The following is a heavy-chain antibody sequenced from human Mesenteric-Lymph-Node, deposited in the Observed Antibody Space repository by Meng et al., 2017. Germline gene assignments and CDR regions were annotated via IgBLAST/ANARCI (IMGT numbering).Heavy chain of an antibody. D-gene: IGHD5-18*01. Sequence: ASVKVSCKASGGTFSSYTITWVRQAPGQGLEWMGWISAYTDSAKYAQNLQGRVTMTTDTSTNTIYMEVRSLRSDDTAVYYCGRGVGGYGRNGLDVWGQGTSVTVSS. V-gene: IGHV1-18*01. CDR2: ISAYTDSA. CDR3: GRGVGGYGRNGLDV. CDR1: GGTFSSYT. J-gene: IGHJ6*02.